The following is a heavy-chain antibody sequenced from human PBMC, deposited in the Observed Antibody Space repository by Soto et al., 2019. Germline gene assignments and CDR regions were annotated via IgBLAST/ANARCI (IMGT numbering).Heavy chain of an antibody. CDR2: IYSTGSS. J-gene: IGHJ5*02. CDR1: GGSISSGNYY. D-gene: IGHD5-18*01. V-gene: IGHV4-30-4*01. Sequence: QVQLQESGPGLVKPSETLSLTCTVSGGSISSGNYYWSWIRQSPGKGLEWIGYIYSTGSSYYNPSLMSRVSMSVDTSKNQFSLNLSSVTAADTAVYCARDGIQLWLSGRDRFDPWGQGTLVTVSS. CDR3: ARDGIQLWLSGRDRFDP.